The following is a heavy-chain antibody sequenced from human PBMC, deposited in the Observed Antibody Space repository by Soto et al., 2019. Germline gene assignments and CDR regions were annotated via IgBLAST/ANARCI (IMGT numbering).Heavy chain of an antibody. CDR3: ARDSSPYYDFWSGPSRYYYYYGMDV. J-gene: IGHJ6*02. CDR1: GVTFSSYG. V-gene: IGHV3-33*01. Sequence: HPGGALRLYSTDSGVTFSSYGMHWVRQAPGKGLEWVAVIWYDGSNKYYADSVKGRFTISRDNSKNTLYLQMNSLRAEDTAVYYCARDSSPYYDFWSGPSRYYYYYGMDVWGQGTTVPVSS. D-gene: IGHD3-3*01. CDR2: IWYDGSNK.